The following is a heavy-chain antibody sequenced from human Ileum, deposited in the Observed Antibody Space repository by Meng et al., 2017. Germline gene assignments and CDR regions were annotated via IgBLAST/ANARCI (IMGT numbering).Heavy chain of an antibody. V-gene: IGHV1-24*01. CDR1: GYTLTKLS. CDR2: FDPEDGET. CDR3: AADRDVLVGIYFDY. J-gene: IGHJ4*02. Sequence: PGPSVKGSSKVSGYTLTKLSVHWVQQAPGKGLEWMGGFDPEDGETIYAQKFQGRVTMTEDTSKDTAYMELSSLRSEDTAVYFCAADRDVLVGIYFDYWGQGSLVTFSS. D-gene: IGHD2-8*02.